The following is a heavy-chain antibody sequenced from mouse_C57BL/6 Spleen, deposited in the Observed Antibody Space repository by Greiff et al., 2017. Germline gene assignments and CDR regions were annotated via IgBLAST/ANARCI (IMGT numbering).Heavy chain of an antibody. V-gene: IGHV1-50*01. J-gene: IGHJ2*01. CDR3: ARNLPFYGSSDYFDY. D-gene: IGHD1-1*01. Sequence: VKLQQPGAELVKPGASVKLSCKASGYTFTSYWMQWVKQRPGQGLEWIGEIDPSDSYTNYNQKFKGKATLTVDTSSSTAYMQLSSLTSEDSAVYYCARNLPFYGSSDYFDYWGQGTTLTVSS. CDR2: IDPSDSYT. CDR1: GYTFTSYW.